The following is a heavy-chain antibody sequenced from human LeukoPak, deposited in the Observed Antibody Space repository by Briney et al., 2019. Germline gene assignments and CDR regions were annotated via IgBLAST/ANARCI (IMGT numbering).Heavy chain of an antibody. Sequence: PGGSLRLSCAASGFTFSTYGMHWVRQAPGKGLEWVSFIRNNGDNKYYADSVRGRFTISRDNSKNTLYLQMNTLRTDDTAVYYCVTSKGAGYFDYWGQGTLVTVSS. D-gene: IGHD6-19*01. J-gene: IGHJ4*02. CDR1: GFTFSTYG. CDR2: IRNNGDNK. CDR3: VTSKGAGYFDY. V-gene: IGHV3-30*02.